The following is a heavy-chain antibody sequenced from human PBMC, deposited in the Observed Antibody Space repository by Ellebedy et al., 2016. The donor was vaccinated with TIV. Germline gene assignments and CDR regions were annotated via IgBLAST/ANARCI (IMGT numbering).Heavy chain of an antibody. J-gene: IGHJ3*02. Sequence: AASVKVSCKASGGTLSSYGINWVRQAPGQGLEWMGGIIPVYGAANYAQKFQGRVTITADESTSTVYMEVSSLRSEDTAVYYCAREKGHSSGWAEAFDIWGQGTMVTVSS. CDR3: AREKGHSSGWAEAFDI. V-gene: IGHV1-69*13. CDR2: IIPVYGAA. CDR1: GGTLSSYG. D-gene: IGHD6-19*01.